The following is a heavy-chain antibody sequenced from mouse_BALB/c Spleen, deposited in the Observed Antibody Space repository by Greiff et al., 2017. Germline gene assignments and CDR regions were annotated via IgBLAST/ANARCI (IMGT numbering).Heavy chain of an antibody. Sequence: EVNVVESGGGLVKPGGSLKLSCAASGFTFSSYTMSWVRQTPEKRLEWVATISSGGGNTYYPDSVKGRFTISRDNAKNNLYLQMSSLRSEDTALYYCASYYYGSSYGYYFDYWGQGTTLTVSS. V-gene: IGHV5-9*03. CDR2: ISSGGGNT. CDR3: ASYYYGSSYGYYFDY. CDR1: GFTFSSYT. J-gene: IGHJ2*01. D-gene: IGHD1-1*01.